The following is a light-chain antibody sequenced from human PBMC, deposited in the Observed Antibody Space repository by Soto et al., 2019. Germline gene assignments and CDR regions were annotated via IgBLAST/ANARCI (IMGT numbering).Light chain of an antibody. Sequence: QSALTQPASVSGSPGQSITISCTGTSSDVGGYNYVSWYQQHPGKAPKLMIYDVSNRPSGISNRVSGSKSGNTASLTISGLQAEDEADYYCCSYTSTSTLLFGGGTKLTVL. V-gene: IGLV2-14*01. CDR1: SSDVGGYNY. J-gene: IGLJ2*01. CDR2: DVS. CDR3: CSYTSTSTLL.